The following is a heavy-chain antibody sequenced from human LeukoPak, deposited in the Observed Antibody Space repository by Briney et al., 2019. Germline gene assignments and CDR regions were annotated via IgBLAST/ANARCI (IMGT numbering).Heavy chain of an antibody. D-gene: IGHD1-26*01. J-gene: IGHJ4*02. V-gene: IGHV3-73*01. CDR1: GFTFSGSA. CDR2: IRSKANSYAT. CDR3: TRPASGSPGDY. Sequence: GGSLRLSCAASGFTFSGSAMHWVRQASGKGLEWVGRIRSKANSYATAYAASVKGRFTISRDDSKNTAYLQMNSLKTEDTAVYYCTRPASGSPGDYWGQGTLVTVSS.